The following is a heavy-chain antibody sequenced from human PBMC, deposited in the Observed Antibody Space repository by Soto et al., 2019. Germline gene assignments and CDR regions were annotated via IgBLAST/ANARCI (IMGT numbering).Heavy chain of an antibody. Sequence: GRYLRLSCVASGFSFSDYTMNWVRQAPGRGPEWISSISSGSSYIHYSDSVKGRFTISRHNAKNSLYLQMNSLRPDDTAFYYCARDVDTSMVGLYYLDPWGQGTLVTVSS. CDR1: GFSFSDYT. D-gene: IGHD5-18*01. J-gene: IGHJ5*02. CDR3: ARDVDTSMVGLYYLDP. CDR2: ISSGSSYI. V-gene: IGHV3-21*01.